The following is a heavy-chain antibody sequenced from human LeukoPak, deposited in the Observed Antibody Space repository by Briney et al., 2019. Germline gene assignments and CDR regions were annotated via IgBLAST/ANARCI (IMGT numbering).Heavy chain of an antibody. CDR3: AGSTVTTLFWYY. J-gene: IGHJ4*02. CDR2: IRYDASNR. Sequence: GGSLRLSCAATGFTFSDYGMHWVRQAPGKGLEWVAFIRYDASNRYYADSVRGRFTISRDNSKNTLYLQMNSLRAEDTAVYYCAGSTVTTLFWYYCGQGTLVTVSS. V-gene: IGHV3-30*02. D-gene: IGHD4-17*01. CDR1: GFTFSDYG.